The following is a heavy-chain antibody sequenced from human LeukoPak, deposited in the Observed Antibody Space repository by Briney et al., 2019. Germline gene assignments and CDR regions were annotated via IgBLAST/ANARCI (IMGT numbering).Heavy chain of an antibody. CDR3: ARGITGSGSINPGFDY. CDR2: IYYSGST. V-gene: IGHV4-31*03. D-gene: IGHD3-22*01. Sequence: KSSETLSLTCTVSGGSISSGGYYWSWIRQHPGKGLEWIGYIYYSGSTYYNPSLKSRVTISVDTSKNQFSLKLSSVTAADTAVYYCARGITGSGSINPGFDYWGQGTLVTVSS. J-gene: IGHJ4*02. CDR1: GGSISSGGYY.